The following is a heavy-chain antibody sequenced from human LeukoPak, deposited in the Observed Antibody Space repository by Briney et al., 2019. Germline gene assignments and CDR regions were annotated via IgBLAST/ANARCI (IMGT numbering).Heavy chain of an antibody. J-gene: IGHJ4*02. D-gene: IGHD6-13*01. Sequence: GGSLRLSCAASGLTLSDDYMTWVRQAPGKGLEWVANIKQDGSEKHYLDSVKGRFTISRDNAKSSQSLQMNSLRAEDTAVYYCARAGGSSWADYWGQGTLVTVSS. CDR3: ARAGGSSWADY. CDR1: GLTLSDDY. V-gene: IGHV3-7*01. CDR2: IKQDGSEK.